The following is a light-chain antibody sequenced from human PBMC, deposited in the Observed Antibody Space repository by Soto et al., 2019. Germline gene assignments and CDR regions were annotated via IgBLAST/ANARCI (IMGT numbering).Light chain of an antibody. CDR3: SSYTSRSTLDYV. CDR1: SSDIGSYKY. CDR2: EVS. V-gene: IGLV2-14*01. Sequence: QSALTQPASVSGSPGQSITISCTGTSSDIGSYKYVSWYQQHPGKAPKLMIYEVSNRPSGVSNRFSGSKSGNTASLTISGLQAEDEADYYCSSYTSRSTLDYVFGSGTKLTVL. J-gene: IGLJ1*01.